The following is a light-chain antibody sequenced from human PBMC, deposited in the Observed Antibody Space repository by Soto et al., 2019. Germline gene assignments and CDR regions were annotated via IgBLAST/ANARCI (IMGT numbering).Light chain of an antibody. Sequence: DIQMTQSPSSLSASVGDRVTITCRASQGIRNDFGWYQQKPGKAPNRLIYAASSVQSVVPSRYSGSGSGTEFTHATSSQQPEEFANYSFLQHNSYPLPFGGGTKGEIK. CDR1: QGIRND. CDR2: AAS. J-gene: IGKJ4*01. CDR3: LQHNSYPLP. V-gene: IGKV1-17*01.